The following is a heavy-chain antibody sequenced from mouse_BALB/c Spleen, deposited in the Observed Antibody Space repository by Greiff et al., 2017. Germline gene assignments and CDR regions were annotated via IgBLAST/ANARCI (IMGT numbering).Heavy chain of an antibody. CDR2: ISYSGST. J-gene: IGHJ1*01. Sequence: EVKLEESGPGLVKPSQSLSLTCTVTGYSITSDYAWNWIRQFPGNKLEWMGYISYSGSTSYNPSLKSRISITRDTSKNQFFLQLNSVTTEDTATYYCARKGFTWYFDVWGAGTTVTVSS. CDR3: ARKGFTWYFDV. D-gene: IGHD1-1*01. V-gene: IGHV3-2*02. CDR1: GYSITSDYA.